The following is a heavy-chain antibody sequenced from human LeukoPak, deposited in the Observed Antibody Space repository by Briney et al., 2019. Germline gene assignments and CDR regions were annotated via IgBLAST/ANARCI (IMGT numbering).Heavy chain of an antibody. CDR1: GGSISSYY. Sequence: PSETLSLTCTVSGGSISSYYWSWIRQPPGKGLEWIGYIYYSGSTNYNPSLKSRVTISVDTSKNQFSLKLSSVTAAVTAVYYCARTPYSGSPEFDYWGQGTLVTVSS. V-gene: IGHV4-59*01. CDR3: ARTPYSGSPEFDY. CDR2: IYYSGST. J-gene: IGHJ4*02. D-gene: IGHD1-26*01.